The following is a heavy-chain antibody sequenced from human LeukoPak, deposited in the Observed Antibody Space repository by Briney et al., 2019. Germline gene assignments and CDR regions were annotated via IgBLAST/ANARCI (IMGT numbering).Heavy chain of an antibody. D-gene: IGHD5-18*01. CDR3: ARVRTWIQLWYFDY. Sequence: ASVKVSCKASGYTFTGYYMHWVRQAPGQGLEWMGWINPNSGGTNYAQKFQGRVTMTRDTSISTAYMELSRLRSDDTAVYYCARVRTWIQLWYFDYWGQGTLATVSS. V-gene: IGHV1-2*02. CDR1: GYTFTGYY. CDR2: INPNSGGT. J-gene: IGHJ4*02.